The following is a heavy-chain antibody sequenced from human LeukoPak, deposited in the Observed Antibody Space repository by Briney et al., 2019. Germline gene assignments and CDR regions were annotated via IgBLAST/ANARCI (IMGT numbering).Heavy chain of an antibody. CDR3: AKVSGDSSGYQNWFDP. V-gene: IGHV3-23*01. D-gene: IGHD3-22*01. J-gene: IGHJ5*02. CDR1: GFTFSSYA. Sequence: GGSLRLSCAASGFTFSSYAMSWVRQAPGKGLEWVSAISGSGGSTYYADSVKGRFTISRDNSKNTLYLQMNSLRAEDTAVYYCAKVSGDSSGYQNWFDPWGQGTLVTVSS. CDR2: ISGSGGST.